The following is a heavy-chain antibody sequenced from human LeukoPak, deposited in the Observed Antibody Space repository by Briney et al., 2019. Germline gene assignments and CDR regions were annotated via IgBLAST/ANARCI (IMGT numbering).Heavy chain of an antibody. CDR2: INHSGST. CDR1: GGSISSGSYY. CDR3: ARMWLAFDY. Sequence: PSETLSLTCTVSGGSISSGSYYWSWIRQPPGKGLEWIGEINHSGSTNYNPSLKSRVTISVDTSKNQFSLKLSSVTAADTAVYYCARMWLAFDYWGQGTLVTVSS. V-gene: IGHV4-39*07. D-gene: IGHD6-19*01. J-gene: IGHJ4*02.